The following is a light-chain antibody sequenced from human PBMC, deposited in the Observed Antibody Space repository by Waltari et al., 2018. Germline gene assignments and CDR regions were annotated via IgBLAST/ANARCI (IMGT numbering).Light chain of an antibody. CDR3: QQRSTWPLT. J-gene: IGKJ4*01. CDR1: QSIGSH. V-gene: IGKV3D-11*02. CDR2: DLA. Sequence: EIVLTQSPATLALYPGERATLSCRASQSIGSHLAWVQQKPGQAPRRLIYDLANTATVIPARFSGSAAGTDFTLTISRLEPEDFAVYYCQQRSTWPLTFGGGTKVEIK.